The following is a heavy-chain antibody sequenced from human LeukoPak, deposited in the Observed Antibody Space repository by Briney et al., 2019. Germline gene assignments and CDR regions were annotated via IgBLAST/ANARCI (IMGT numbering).Heavy chain of an antibody. CDR1: GGSFSGYC. CDR2: INHSGST. V-gene: IGHV4-34*01. D-gene: IGHD2-2*01. CDR3: ARGASLYPMGY. J-gene: IGHJ4*02. Sequence: TSETLSLTCAVYGGSFSGYCWSWIRQPPGKGLEWIGEINHSGSTNYNPSLKSRVTISVDTSKNQFSLKLSSVTAADTAVYYCARGASLYPMGYWGQGTLVTVS.